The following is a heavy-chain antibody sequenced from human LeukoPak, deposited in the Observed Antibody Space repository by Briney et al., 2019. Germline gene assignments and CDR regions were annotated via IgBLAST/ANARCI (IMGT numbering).Heavy chain of an antibody. CDR2: INHSGST. J-gene: IGHJ4*02. D-gene: IGHD2-15*01. Sequence: SETLSLTCTVSGGSISSSSYYWGWIRQPPGKGLEWIGEINHSGSTNYNPSLKSRVTISVDTSKNQFSLKLSSVTAADTAVYYCARGRTGIVVVVAATRSGVYFDYWGQGTLVTVSS. CDR3: ARGRTGIVVVVAATRSGVYFDY. CDR1: GGSISSSSYY. V-gene: IGHV4-39*07.